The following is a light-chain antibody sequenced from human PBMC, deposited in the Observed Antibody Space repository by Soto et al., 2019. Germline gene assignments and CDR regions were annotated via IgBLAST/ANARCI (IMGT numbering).Light chain of an antibody. CDR1: QSISSY. CDR3: QQSHSTPYT. Sequence: DIQMTQSPSSLSASVGDRVTITCRASQSISSYLNWYQQKPGKAPKLLIYAASSLRSGVPSRFSGSGSGTDFTLTINSLQPEDFAIYYCQQSHSTPYTFGQGTKLEIK. CDR2: AAS. V-gene: IGKV1-39*01. J-gene: IGKJ2*01.